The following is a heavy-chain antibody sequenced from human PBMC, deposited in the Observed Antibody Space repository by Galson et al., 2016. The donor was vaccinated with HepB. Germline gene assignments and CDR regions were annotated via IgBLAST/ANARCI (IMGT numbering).Heavy chain of an antibody. V-gene: IGHV3-30*18. Sequence: SLRLSYAASGFTFSNFGMHWVRQAPGKGLEWVAVISYDGSNEYYADSVKGRFTISRDNSKNTLYLQVNSLRAEDTAVYYCAKGGVGGILDYWGQGTLVTVSS. J-gene: IGHJ4*02. D-gene: IGHD3-16*01. CDR1: GFTFSNFG. CDR2: ISYDGSNE. CDR3: AKGGVGGILDY.